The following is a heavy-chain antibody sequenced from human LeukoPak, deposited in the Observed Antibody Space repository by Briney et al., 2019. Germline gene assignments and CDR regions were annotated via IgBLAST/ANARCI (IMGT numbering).Heavy chain of an antibody. V-gene: IGHV1-69*06. J-gene: IGHJ5*02. Sequence: ASVKVSCKASGGTFSSYAISWVRQAPGQGLEWMGGIIPIFGTANYAQKFQGRVTITADKSTSTAYMELSSLRSEDTAVYYCARDEWELLRSGEGNWFDPWGQGTLVTVSS. CDR3: ARDEWELLRSGEGNWFDP. D-gene: IGHD1-26*01. CDR1: GGTFSSYA. CDR2: IIPIFGTA.